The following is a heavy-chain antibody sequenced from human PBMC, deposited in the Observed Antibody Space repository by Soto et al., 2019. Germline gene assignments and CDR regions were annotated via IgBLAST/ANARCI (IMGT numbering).Heavy chain of an antibody. CDR1: GYTLTELS. D-gene: IGHD2-8*01. V-gene: IGHV1-24*01. CDR2: FDPEDGET. J-gene: IGHJ6*02. Sequence: GSSVKVSCKVSGYTLTELSMHWVRQAPGKGLEWMGGFDPEDGETIYAQKFQGRVTMTEDTSTDTAYMELSSLRSEDTAVDYCATHPQAVYCTNGVCYTNRGMDVWGQGTTVTVSS. CDR3: ATHPQAVYCTNGVCYTNRGMDV.